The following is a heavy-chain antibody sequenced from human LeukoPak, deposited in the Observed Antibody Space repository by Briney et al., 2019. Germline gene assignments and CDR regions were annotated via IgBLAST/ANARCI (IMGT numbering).Heavy chain of an antibody. Sequence: SEPLSLTCTVSGGSISSYYWSWIRQPPGKGLEWIGYIYYSGSTNHNPSLKSRVTISVDTYKNQFSVKQSSVTAADTAVYYCARDYGGNYFDYWGQGTLVTVSS. D-gene: IGHD4-23*01. V-gene: IGHV4-59*01. CDR3: ARDYGGNYFDY. CDR1: GGSISSYY. CDR2: IYYSGST. J-gene: IGHJ4*02.